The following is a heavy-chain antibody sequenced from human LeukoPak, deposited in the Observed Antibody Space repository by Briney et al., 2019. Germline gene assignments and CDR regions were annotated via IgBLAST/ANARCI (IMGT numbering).Heavy chain of an antibody. J-gene: IGHJ4*02. D-gene: IGHD6-6*01. CDR1: GGSFSGYY. V-gene: IGHV4-34*01. CDR3: GTRESIAARLDY. CDR2: INHGGST. Sequence: PSETLSLTCAVSGGSFSGYYWSWIRQAPGKGLEWVGEINHGGSTNYNPALKRRRTISVGTTKKQFSLKQISVTAADTAVNYCGTRESIAARLDYWGQGTLVTVSS.